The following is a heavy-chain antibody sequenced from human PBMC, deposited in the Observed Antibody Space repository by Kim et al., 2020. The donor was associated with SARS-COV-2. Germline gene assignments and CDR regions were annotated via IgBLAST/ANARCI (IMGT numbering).Heavy chain of an antibody. CDR2: INHSGST. CDR3: ARGLYVYYYGSGSYGY. CDR1: GGSFSGYY. D-gene: IGHD3-10*01. Sequence: SETLSLTCAVYGGSFSGYYWSWIRQPPGKGLEWIGEINHSGSTNYNPSLKSRVTISVDTSKNQFSLKLSSVTAADTAVYYCARGLYVYYYGSGSYGYWGQGTLVTVSS. J-gene: IGHJ4*02. V-gene: IGHV4-34*01.